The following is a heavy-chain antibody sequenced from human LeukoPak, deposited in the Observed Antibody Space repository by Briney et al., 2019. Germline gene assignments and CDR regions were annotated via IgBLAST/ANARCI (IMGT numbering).Heavy chain of an antibody. Sequence: SETLSLTCSVSGGSVTSGGFYWGWLCQPPGEGPEWIATIYYTGSTYYNPSLNSRVTVSIDTSENQFSLRLTSVTATDTAVYHCARHSGSGSLSRPFDPWGQGTLVTVSS. J-gene: IGHJ5*02. CDR1: GGSVTSGGFY. CDR2: IYYTGST. D-gene: IGHD3-10*01. V-gene: IGHV4-39*01. CDR3: ARHSGSGSLSRPFDP.